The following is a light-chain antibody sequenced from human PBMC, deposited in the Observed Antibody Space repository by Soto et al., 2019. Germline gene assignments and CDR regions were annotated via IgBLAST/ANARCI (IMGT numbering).Light chain of an antibody. V-gene: IGLV2-11*01. CDR3: CSYAGTYIYV. CDR1: SSDVGAYVY. CDR2: DVY. J-gene: IGLJ1*01. Sequence: QSVLTQPRSVFRSPGQSVTISCTGTSSDVGAYVYVSWYQNQPGSAPKLIIYDVYKRPSGVPDRFSGSKSGDTASLTISGLQADDEDDYYSCSYAGTYIYVFGTGTMVTVL.